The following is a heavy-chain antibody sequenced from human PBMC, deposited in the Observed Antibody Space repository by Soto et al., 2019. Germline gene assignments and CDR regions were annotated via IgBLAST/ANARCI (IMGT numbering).Heavy chain of an antibody. Sequence: GGSLRLSCAASRFTVSSNYMSWVRQAPGKGLEWVSVIYSGGSTYYADSVKGRFTISRDNSKNTLYLQMNSLRAEDTAVYYCARVEVSHDSSGYYPDAFDIWGQGTMVTVSS. CDR2: IYSGGST. CDR1: RFTVSSNY. J-gene: IGHJ3*02. V-gene: IGHV3-53*01. CDR3: ARVEVSHDSSGYYPDAFDI. D-gene: IGHD3-22*01.